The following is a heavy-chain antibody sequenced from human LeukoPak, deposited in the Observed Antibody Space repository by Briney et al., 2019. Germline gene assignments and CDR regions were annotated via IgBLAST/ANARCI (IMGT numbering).Heavy chain of an antibody. CDR1: GGSISSHY. CDR2: MYTSGST. CDR3: VGDRTIFESNWYFEL. Sequence: PSPTLSLTRSVSGGSISSHYWGWIRQRAGKGLEWIGRMYTSGSTTYNPSLSTPVTMSLDTSKNQFSLTLCSVTAADTAVYYCVGDRTIFESNWYFELWGRGTLVTVSS. V-gene: IGHV4-4*07. D-gene: IGHD3-3*01. J-gene: IGHJ2*01.